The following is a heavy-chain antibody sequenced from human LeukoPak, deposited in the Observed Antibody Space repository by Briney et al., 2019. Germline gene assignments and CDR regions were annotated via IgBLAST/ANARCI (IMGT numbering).Heavy chain of an antibody. CDR2: MNPNSGNT. CDR1: GYTFTSYD. CDR3: ARVYDFWSGYYSRHYYYYMDV. D-gene: IGHD3-3*01. J-gene: IGHJ6*03. V-gene: IGHV1-8*01. Sequence: ASVKVSCKASGYTFTSYDINWVRQATGQGLEWMGWMNPNSGNTGYAQKFQGRVTMTRITSISTAYMELSSLRSEDTAVYYCARVYDFWSGYYSRHYYYYMDVWGKGTTVTVSS.